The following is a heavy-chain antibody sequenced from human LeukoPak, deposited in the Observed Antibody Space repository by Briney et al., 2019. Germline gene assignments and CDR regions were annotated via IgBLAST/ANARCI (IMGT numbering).Heavy chain of an antibody. CDR1: GFTFSSYA. CDR2: ISGSGGST. V-gene: IGHV3-23*01. CDR3: SAPPLYDILTGYYGTFDY. Sequence: GGSLRLSCAASGFTFSSYAMSWVRQAPGKGLEWVSAISGSGGSTYYADSVKGRFTISRDNSKNTLYLQMNSLRAEDTAVYYCSAPPLYDILTGYYGTFDYWGQGTLVTVSS. D-gene: IGHD3-9*01. J-gene: IGHJ4*02.